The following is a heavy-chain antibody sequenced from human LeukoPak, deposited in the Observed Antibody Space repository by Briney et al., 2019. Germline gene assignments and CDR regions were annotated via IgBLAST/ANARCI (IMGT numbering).Heavy chain of an antibody. V-gene: IGHV1-46*03. CDR1: GYTFTSYY. CDR3: ARDLSRFLEWLSGWFDP. J-gene: IGHJ5*02. D-gene: IGHD3-3*01. CDR2: INPSGGST. Sequence: ASVKVSCKASGYTFTSYYMHWVRQAPGQGLEWMGIINPSGGSTSYAQKFQGRVTMTRDTSTSTVYMELSGLRSEDTAVYYCARDLSRFLEWLSGWFDPWGQGTLVTVSS.